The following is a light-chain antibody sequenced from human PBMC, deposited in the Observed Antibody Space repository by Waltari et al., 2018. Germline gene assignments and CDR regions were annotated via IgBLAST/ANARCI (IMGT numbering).Light chain of an antibody. CDR1: NLGSKT. CDR2: DDG. J-gene: IGLJ1*01. CDR3: QVWDSGSDHYV. V-gene: IGLV3-21*02. Sequence: SYVLTQPPSVSVAPGQPARISCDGHNLGSKTVHWYQQKPGQAPVLVVYDDGDRPSGIPERFSGSNSGNTATLTISRVDAGDEADYYCQVWDSGSDHYVFGTVTKVTVL.